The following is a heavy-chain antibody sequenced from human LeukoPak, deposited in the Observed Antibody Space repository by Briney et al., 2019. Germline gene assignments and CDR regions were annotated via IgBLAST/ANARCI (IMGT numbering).Heavy chain of an antibody. Sequence: ASVKVSCKASGYTFTGYYMHWVRQAPGQGLEWMGWTNPNSGGTNYAQKFQGRVTMTRDTSISTAYMELSRLRSDDTAVYYCARGSNWNYGWFDPWGQGTLVTVSS. D-gene: IGHD1-7*01. V-gene: IGHV1-2*02. CDR2: TNPNSGGT. J-gene: IGHJ5*02. CDR3: ARGSNWNYGWFDP. CDR1: GYTFTGYY.